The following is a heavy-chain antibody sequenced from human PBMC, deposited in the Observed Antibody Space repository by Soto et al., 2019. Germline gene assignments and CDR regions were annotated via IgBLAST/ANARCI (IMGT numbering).Heavy chain of an antibody. J-gene: IGHJ4*02. Sequence: QVQLVQSGAEVKKPGASVKVSCKASGYTFTSYAISWVRQAPGQGLEWMGWISAYNGNTNYAQKLQARVTMTTDTSATTASMALRSPRSDDTAVYYCARSGPPAGHWGQGTLVTVSS. CDR2: ISAYNGNT. CDR3: ARSGPPAGH. D-gene: IGHD3-10*01. CDR1: GYTFTSYA. V-gene: IGHV1-18*01.